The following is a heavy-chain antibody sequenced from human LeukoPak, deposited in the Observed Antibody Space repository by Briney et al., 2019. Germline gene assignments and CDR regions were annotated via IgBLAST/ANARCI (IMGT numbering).Heavy chain of an antibody. CDR1: GYTFTGDY. V-gene: IGHV1-2*02. Sequence: GASVKVSCKASGYTFTGDYMHWVRQAPGQGLEWMGWINPNSGGTNYAQKFQGRVTLTRDTSINTAYMELSSLRSDDTAVYYCATADHGSGACCYTFHPWSQGTLVTVSS. CDR3: ATADHGSGACCYTFHP. D-gene: IGHD2-15*01. CDR2: INPNSGGT. J-gene: IGHJ1*01.